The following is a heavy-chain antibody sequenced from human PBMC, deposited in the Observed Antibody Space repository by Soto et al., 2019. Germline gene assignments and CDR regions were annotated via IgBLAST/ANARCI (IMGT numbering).Heavy chain of an antibody. J-gene: IGHJ3*02. V-gene: IGHV4-34*01. Sequence: PSETLSLTCAVYGGSFSGYYWSWIRQPPGKGLEWIGEINHSGSTNYNPSLKSRVTISVDTSKNQFSLKLSSVTAADTAVYYCARAPLYYYDSSGYYLGSANASDIWGQGTMVTVSS. CDR3: ARAPLYYYDSSGYYLGSANASDI. D-gene: IGHD3-22*01. CDR1: GGSFSGYY. CDR2: INHSGST.